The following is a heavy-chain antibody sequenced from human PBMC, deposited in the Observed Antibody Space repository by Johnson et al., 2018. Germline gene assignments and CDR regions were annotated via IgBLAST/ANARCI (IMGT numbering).Heavy chain of an antibody. Sequence: VQLVESGAEVKKPGESLKISCKGSGYSFTSYWIGWVRQMPGTGLEWMGIIYPGYSDTRYSPSFQGQATSSADKSIRTPYLQWSSLTAPDTAMYYCARLRLHRIAAAGTSYYYYYSYMDVWGKGTTVTVSS. V-gene: IGHV5-51*03. CDR2: IYPGYSDT. CDR3: ARLRLHRIAAAGTSYYYYYSYMDV. CDR1: GYSFTSYW. D-gene: IGHD6-13*01. J-gene: IGHJ6*03.